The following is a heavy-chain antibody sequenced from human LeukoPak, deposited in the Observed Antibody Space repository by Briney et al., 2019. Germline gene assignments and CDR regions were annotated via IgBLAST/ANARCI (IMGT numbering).Heavy chain of an antibody. CDR1: EGTFSSYA. CDR2: IIPIFGTA. D-gene: IGHD6-19*01. CDR3: ASGPLAAVAATLEYYMDV. Sequence: GSSVKVSCKASEGTFSSYAISWVRQAPGQGLEWMGGIIPIFGTANYAQKFQGRVTITTDESTSTAYMELSSLRSEDTAVYYCASGPLAAVAATLEYYMDVWGKGTTVTVSS. J-gene: IGHJ6*03. V-gene: IGHV1-69*05.